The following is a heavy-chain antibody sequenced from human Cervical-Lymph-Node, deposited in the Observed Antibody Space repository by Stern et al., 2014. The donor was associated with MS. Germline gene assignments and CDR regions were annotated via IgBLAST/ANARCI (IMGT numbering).Heavy chain of an antibody. CDR3: ARAEYSSSSFSY. D-gene: IGHD6-6*01. CDR1: GFTFSSYS. Sequence: EVQLVESGGGLVKPGGSLRLSCAASGFTFSSYSMNWVRQAPGKGLEWVSSISSSRTSIYFADSVKGRFPISRDNAKNSLYLQMNSLRAEDTAVYYCARAEYSSSSFSYWGQGTLVTVSS. CDR2: ISSSRTSI. J-gene: IGHJ4*02. V-gene: IGHV3-21*01.